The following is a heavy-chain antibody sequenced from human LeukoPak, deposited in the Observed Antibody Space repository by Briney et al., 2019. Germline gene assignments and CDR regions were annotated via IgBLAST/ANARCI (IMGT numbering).Heavy chain of an antibody. CDR2: IKQDGSDK. J-gene: IGHJ1*01. V-gene: IGHV3-7*01. CDR1: GFTFNKYW. D-gene: IGHD3-22*01. CDR3: KKDSPHITMIVVVITTTHFQH. Sequence: GGSLRLSCAASGFTFNKYWMSWVRQAPGKGLEWVANIKQDGSDKYFVDSVKGRFTISRDNAKNSLFLQMNSLRAEDTAVYYCKKDSPHITMIVVVITTTHFQHWGQGTLVTVSS.